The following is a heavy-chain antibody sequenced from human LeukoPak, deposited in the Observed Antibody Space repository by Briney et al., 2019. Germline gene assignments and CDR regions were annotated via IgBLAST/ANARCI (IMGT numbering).Heavy chain of an antibody. CDR1: GFIFSGYW. Sequence: GGSLRLSCAASGFIFSGYWMHWVRQAPGKGLAWVSGIDSSGTKTTYADSVKGRFTISRDNPRNTLYLQMNSLRAEDTAVYYCAKDETGFLNYFHYWGQGALVTVSS. V-gene: IGHV3-74*01. CDR2: IDSSGTKT. D-gene: IGHD3-3*01. J-gene: IGHJ4*02. CDR3: AKDETGFLNYFHY.